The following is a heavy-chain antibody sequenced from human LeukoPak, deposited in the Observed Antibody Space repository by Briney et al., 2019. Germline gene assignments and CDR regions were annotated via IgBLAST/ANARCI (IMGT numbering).Heavy chain of an antibody. V-gene: IGHV3-33*01. D-gene: IGHD3-10*01. Sequence: GGSLRLSCVASGFMFSVYGMHWVRQVPGKGLEWVAVTWNDGSNKYYADSVKGRFTISRDNSKNTLYLQMNSLRAEDTAVYSCARASGPFDYWGQGTLVTVSS. CDR3: ARASGPFDY. CDR1: GFMFSVYG. CDR2: TWNDGSNK. J-gene: IGHJ4*02.